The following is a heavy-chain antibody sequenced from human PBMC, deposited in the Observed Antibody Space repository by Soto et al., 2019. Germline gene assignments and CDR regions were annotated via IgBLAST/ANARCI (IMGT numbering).Heavy chain of an antibody. V-gene: IGHV1-69*01. CDR2: IIPMFGTP. D-gene: IGHD2-15*01. Sequence: QVQLVQSGAEVKKPGSSVKVSCKASGGSFNSYAISWVRQAPGQGLEWMGGIIPMFGTPKYPQKFQGRVTITADEATSTVETEQSSPRTDDTARYDWARTKRPGGTSAVDDWGPGTLVTAAS. CDR3: ARTKRPGGTSAVDD. CDR1: GGSFNSYA. J-gene: IGHJ4*02.